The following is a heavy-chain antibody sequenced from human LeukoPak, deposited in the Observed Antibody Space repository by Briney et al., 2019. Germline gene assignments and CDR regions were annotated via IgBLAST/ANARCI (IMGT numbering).Heavy chain of an antibody. V-gene: IGHV3-21*01. Sequence: PGGSLRLSCAASGFTFSSYSMNRVRQAPGKGLEWVSSISSSSSYIYYADSVKGRFTISRDNAKNSLYLQMNSLRAEDTAVYYCASGDSGGYYYRTWGQGTLVTVSS. D-gene: IGHD3-22*01. J-gene: IGHJ5*02. CDR1: GFTFSSYS. CDR3: ASGDSGGYYYRT. CDR2: ISSSSSYI.